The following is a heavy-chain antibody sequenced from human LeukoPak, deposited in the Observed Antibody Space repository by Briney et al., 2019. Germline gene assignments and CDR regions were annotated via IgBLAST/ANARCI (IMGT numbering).Heavy chain of an antibody. CDR3: ARAGDWGNYFDY. CDR1: GFLFSNSW. CDR2: INQDGSAK. V-gene: IGHV3-7*05. Sequence: GGSLRLSCADSGFLFSNSWMAWVRQAPGRGLEWLANINQDGSAKTCVDSVKGRFTISRDNAKNSLYLQMNSLRAEDTAMYYCARAGDWGNYFDYWGQGTLVTVSS. D-gene: IGHD3-16*01. J-gene: IGHJ4*02.